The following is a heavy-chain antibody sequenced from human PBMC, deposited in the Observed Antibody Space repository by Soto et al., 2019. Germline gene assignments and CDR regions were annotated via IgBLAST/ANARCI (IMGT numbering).Heavy chain of an antibody. CDR2: IERDDDDK. D-gene: IGHD1-20*01. V-gene: IGHV2-70*13. CDR3: ARSIRGPRRFNGMDV. Sequence: SGPALVNPXEPITLTCTFSGFSLTSPGMCVSWIRQPPGKALEWLALIERDDDDKYYSTSLKTRLTISKDTRKNQVVLTMANMDPADTGTYHCARSIRGPRRFNGMDVWGQGTTVTVSS. J-gene: IGHJ6*02. CDR1: GFSLTSPGMC.